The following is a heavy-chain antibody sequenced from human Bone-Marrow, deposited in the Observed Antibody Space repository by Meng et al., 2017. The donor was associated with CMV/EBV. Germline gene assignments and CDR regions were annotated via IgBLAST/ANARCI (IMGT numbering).Heavy chain of an antibody. Sequence: GESLKISCAASGFTFSSYSMNWVRQAPGKGLEWLSYISSSGNTIHYADSVMGRFIISRDTPNNSVYLQMNRLRAEDTAVYYCVREDYGDYFFDTWGQGTLVTVSS. J-gene: IGHJ4*02. CDR1: GFTFSSYS. CDR3: VREDYGDYFFDT. CDR2: ISSSGNTI. D-gene: IGHD4-17*01. V-gene: IGHV3-48*04.